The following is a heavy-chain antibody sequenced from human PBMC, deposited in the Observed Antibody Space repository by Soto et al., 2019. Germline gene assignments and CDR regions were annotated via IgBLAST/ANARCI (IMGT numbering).Heavy chain of an antibody. Sequence: QAQLVESGVGLVKPVGSLRLSCAASGCTFSEYYMSWIRQAPGKGLEWVSYISSSSSYTNYAVSVKGRFTISSDNAKNSLYLQMNSLRAEDTAVYYCARVKLTADAFDIWGQGTMVTVSS. CDR2: ISSSSSYT. CDR1: GCTFSEYY. J-gene: IGHJ3*02. CDR3: ARVKLTADAFDI. V-gene: IGHV3-11*05. D-gene: IGHD7-27*01.